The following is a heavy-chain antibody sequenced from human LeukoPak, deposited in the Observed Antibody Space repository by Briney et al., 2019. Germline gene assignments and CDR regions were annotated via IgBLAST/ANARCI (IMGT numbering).Heavy chain of an antibody. CDR1: GFTFSSYG. CDR2: ISYDGSNK. V-gene: IGHV3-30*18. J-gene: IGHJ4*02. D-gene: IGHD3-22*01. CDR3: AKGPFDYYDSSGPGPPEEGDFDY. Sequence: GGSLRLSCAASGFTFSSYGMHWVRQAPGKGLEWVAVISYDGSNKYYADSVKGRFTISRDNSKNTLYLQMNSLRAEDTAVYYCAKGPFDYYDSSGPGPPEEGDFDYWGQGTLVTVSS.